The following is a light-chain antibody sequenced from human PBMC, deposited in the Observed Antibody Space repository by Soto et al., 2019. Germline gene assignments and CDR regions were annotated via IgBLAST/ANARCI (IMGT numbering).Light chain of an antibody. V-gene: IGLV2-23*01. CDR2: EGS. CDR1: SSDVWSYNL. Sequence: QSALTQPASVSGSPGQSITISCTGTSSDVWSYNLVSWYQQHPGKAPKVMVYEGSKRPSGVSNRFSGSKSGNTASLTISGLQAEDEADYYCCSYAGSSTFVFGTGTKSPS. CDR3: CSYAGSSTFV. J-gene: IGLJ1*01.